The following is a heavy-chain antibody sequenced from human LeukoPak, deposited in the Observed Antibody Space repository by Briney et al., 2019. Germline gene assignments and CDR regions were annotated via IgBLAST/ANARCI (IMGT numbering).Heavy chain of an antibody. CDR1: GGSISSSSYY. V-gene: IGHV4-61*05. J-gene: IGHJ5*02. Sequence: PSETLSLTCTVSGGSISSSSYYWSWIRQPPGKGLEWIGYIYYIGSTNYNPSLRGRATISVDTSNNQFYLKLSSVTAADTAVYYCARRGYSSGSNWFDPWGQGTLVTVSS. D-gene: IGHD6-19*01. CDR2: IYYIGST. CDR3: ARRGYSSGSNWFDP.